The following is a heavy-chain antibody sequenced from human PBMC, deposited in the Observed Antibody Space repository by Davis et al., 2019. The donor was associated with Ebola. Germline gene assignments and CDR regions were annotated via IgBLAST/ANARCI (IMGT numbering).Heavy chain of an antibody. CDR1: GYTFTRNV. Sequence: ASVKVSCKASGYTFTRNVLHWVRQAPGQRLEWMGWISAGNDDTKYSPKFQGRVTITRDTSASTAYMELSSLTSEDTAVYYCAREETIFGVVSLGYFDYWGQGTLVTVSS. CDR2: ISAGNDDT. J-gene: IGHJ4*02. CDR3: AREETIFGVVSLGYFDY. V-gene: IGHV1-3*01. D-gene: IGHD3-3*01.